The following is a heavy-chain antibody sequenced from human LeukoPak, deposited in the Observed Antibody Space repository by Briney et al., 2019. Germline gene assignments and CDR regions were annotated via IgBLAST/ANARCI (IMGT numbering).Heavy chain of an antibody. CDR3: ARADYSSTWSHDYYYMDV. J-gene: IGHJ6*03. V-gene: IGHV4-38-2*02. CDR1: GYSISSGYY. Sequence: SETLSLTCTVSGYSISSGYYWGWIRQPPGKGLEWIGSIYHSGRTFYNPSLKSRVTISVDTSKNQFSLKLTSVTAADTAVYYCARADYSSTWSHDYYYMDVWGKGTTVTVSS. CDR2: IYHSGRT. D-gene: IGHD6-13*01.